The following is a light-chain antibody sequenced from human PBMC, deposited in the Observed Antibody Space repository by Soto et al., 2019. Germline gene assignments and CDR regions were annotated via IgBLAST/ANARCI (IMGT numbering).Light chain of an antibody. CDR2: APS. Sequence: DIQLTQSPSFLSASVGDRVTITCRASQGISSYLAWYQQKPGKAPKLLIYAPSTLQSGVPSRFSGSRSGSECTLTISRPQPEDFATYYCQQLNSYPRLTFGGGTKVEIK. CDR3: QQLNSYPRLT. J-gene: IGKJ4*01. V-gene: IGKV1-9*01. CDR1: QGISSY.